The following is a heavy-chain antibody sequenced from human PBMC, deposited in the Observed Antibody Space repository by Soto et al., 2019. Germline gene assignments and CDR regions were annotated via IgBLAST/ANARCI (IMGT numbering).Heavy chain of an antibody. V-gene: IGHV3-23*01. Sequence: GGSLRLSCAASGFTFSSYAMSWVRQAPGKGLEWVSAISGSGGSTYYADSVKGRFTISRDNSKNTLYLQMNSLRAEDTAVYYCAKDSSYDFWSGYSDYWGQGTLVTVSS. D-gene: IGHD3-3*01. CDR1: GFTFSSYA. CDR3: AKDSSYDFWSGYSDY. CDR2: ISGSGGST. J-gene: IGHJ4*02.